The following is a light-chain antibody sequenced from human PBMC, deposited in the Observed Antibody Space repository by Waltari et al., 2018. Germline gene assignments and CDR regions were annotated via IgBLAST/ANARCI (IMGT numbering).Light chain of an antibody. J-gene: IGLJ3*02. Sequence: QSALTQPASVSGSPGQSITMSCTGTSSDIGTYNYVSWYQQHPGKAPKLMIYDVRNRPSGVSNRFSGSKSGITASLTISGLRAEDEADYYCSSYSDSSTLVVFGGGTKLTVL. CDR1: SSDIGTYNY. CDR2: DVR. CDR3: SSYSDSSTLVV. V-gene: IGLV2-14*03.